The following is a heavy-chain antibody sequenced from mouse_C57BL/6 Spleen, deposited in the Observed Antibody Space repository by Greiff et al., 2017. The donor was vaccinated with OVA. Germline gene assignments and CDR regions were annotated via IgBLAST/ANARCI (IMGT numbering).Heavy chain of an antibody. J-gene: IGHJ2*01. CDR3: ARGRLYYFDD. V-gene: IGHV1-55*01. D-gene: IGHD3-2*02. Sequence: VKLQQPGAELVKPGASVKMSCKASGYTFTSYWITWVKQRPGQGLEWIGDIYPGSGSTNYNEKFKSKATLTVDTSSSTAYMQLSSLTSEDSAVYYCARGRLYYFDDWGQGTTLTVSS. CDR1: GYTFTSYW. CDR2: IYPGSGST.